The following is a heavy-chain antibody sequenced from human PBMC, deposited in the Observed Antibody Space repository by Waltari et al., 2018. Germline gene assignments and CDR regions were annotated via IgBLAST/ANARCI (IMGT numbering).Heavy chain of an antibody. CDR1: GFTFSSYG. D-gene: IGHD1-1*01. J-gene: IGHJ4*02. CDR2: IRYDVSKK. V-gene: IGHV3-30*02. Sequence: QVQLVESGGGVVQPGGSLRLSCAASGFTFSSYGMHWVRQAPGKGLEWVAFIRYDVSKKYYADSVKGRFTISRDNSKNTLYLQMNSLRAEDTAVYYCAKMGGLEFDYWGQGTLVTVSS. CDR3: AKMGGLEFDY.